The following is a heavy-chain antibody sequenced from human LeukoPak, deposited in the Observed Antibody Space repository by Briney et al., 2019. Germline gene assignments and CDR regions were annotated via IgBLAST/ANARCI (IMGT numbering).Heavy chain of an antibody. CDR1: GFTFSNAW. CDR3: TTGLSWNQPDY. J-gene: IGHJ4*02. D-gene: IGHD1-1*01. Sequence: GVSLRLSCAASGFTFSNAWMSWVRQAPGKGLEWVGRIKSKTDGGTTDYAAPVKGRFTISRDDSKNTLYLQMNSLKTEDTAVYYCTTGLSWNQPDYWGQGTLVTVSS. CDR2: IKSKTDGGTT. V-gene: IGHV3-15*01.